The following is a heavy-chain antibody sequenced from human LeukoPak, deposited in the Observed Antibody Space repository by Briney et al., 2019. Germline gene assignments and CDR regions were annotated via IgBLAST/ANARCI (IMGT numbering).Heavy chain of an antibody. J-gene: IGHJ4*02. CDR2: ISSSSSYI. CDR1: GFTFSSYS. Sequence: KPGGSLRLSCAASGFTFSSYSMNWVRQAPGKGLEWVSSISSSSSYIYYADSVKGRFTISRDNAKNSLYLQINSLRAEDTAVYYCARDAAAGPGGYWGQGTLVTVSS. CDR3: ARDAAAGPGGY. V-gene: IGHV3-21*01. D-gene: IGHD6-13*01.